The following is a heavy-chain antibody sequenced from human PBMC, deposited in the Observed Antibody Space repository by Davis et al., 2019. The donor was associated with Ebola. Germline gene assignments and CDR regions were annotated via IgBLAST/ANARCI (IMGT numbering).Heavy chain of an antibody. D-gene: IGHD3-3*01. CDR2: FDPEDGET. V-gene: IGHV1-24*01. J-gene: IGHJ6*02. CDR3: AAGGYYDFWSGYSYYYGMDV. CDR1: GYTLTELS. Sequence: ASVKVSCKVSGYTLTELSMHWVRQAPGKGLEWMGGFDPEDGETIYAQKFQGRVTMTEDTSTDTAYMELSSLRSEDTAVYYCAAGGYYDFWSGYSYYYGMDVWGQGTTVTVSS.